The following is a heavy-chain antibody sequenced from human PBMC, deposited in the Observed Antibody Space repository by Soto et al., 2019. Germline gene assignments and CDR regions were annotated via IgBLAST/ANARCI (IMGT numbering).Heavy chain of an antibody. V-gene: IGHV3-21*01. CDR3: ARGGSTIFGVVIPDAFAI. D-gene: IGHD3-3*01. Sequence: PGGSLRLSCAASGFTFSSYSMNWVRQAPGKGLEWVSSISSSSSYIYYADSVKGRFTISRDNAKNSLYLQMNSLRAEDTAVYYCARGGSTIFGVVIPDAFAIWGQGTLVTVSS. J-gene: IGHJ3*02. CDR2: ISSSSSYI. CDR1: GFTFSSYS.